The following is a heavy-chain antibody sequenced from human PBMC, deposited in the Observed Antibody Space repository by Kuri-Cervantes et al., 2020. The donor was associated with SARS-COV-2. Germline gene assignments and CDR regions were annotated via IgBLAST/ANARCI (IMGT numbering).Heavy chain of an antibody. D-gene: IGHD6-19*01. CDR1: GYTFTSYD. CDR2: MNPNSGNT. CDR3: ARGRARYSSGWLRPDILYYYMDV. J-gene: IGHJ6*03. V-gene: IGHV1-8*02. Sequence: VSVKVSCKASGYTFTSYDINWVRQATGQGLEWMGWMNPNSGNTGYAQKFQGRVTMTRNTSISTAYMELSSLRSEDTAVYYCARGRARYSSGWLRPDILYYYMDVWGKGTTVTVSS.